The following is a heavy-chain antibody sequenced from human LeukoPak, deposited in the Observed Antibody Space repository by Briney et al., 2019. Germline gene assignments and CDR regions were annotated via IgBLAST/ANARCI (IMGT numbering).Heavy chain of an antibody. Sequence: ASVKVSCKASGYTFTGYYMHWVRQAPGQGLEWMGWINPNSGGTNYAQKFQGRVTMTRDTSISTAYMELSRLRSDDTAVYYCARFYVSSGSSDYWGQGALVTVSS. D-gene: IGHD3-22*01. CDR3: ARFYVSSGSSDY. J-gene: IGHJ4*02. CDR2: INPNSGGT. V-gene: IGHV1-2*02. CDR1: GYTFTGYY.